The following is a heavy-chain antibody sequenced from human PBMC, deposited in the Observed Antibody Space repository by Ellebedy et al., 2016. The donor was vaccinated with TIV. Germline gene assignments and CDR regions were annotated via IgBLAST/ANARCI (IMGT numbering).Heavy chain of an antibody. CDR2: FDPEDGET. J-gene: IGHJ6*02. D-gene: IGHD2-15*01. CDR1: GYTLTELS. V-gene: IGHV1-24*01. Sequence: ASVKVSCKVSGYTLTELSMHWVRQAPGKGLEWMGGFDPEDGETIYAQNFQGRVTMTEDTSTDTAYMELSSLRSEDTAVYYCARTLRYCSGGSCYYYYYYGMDVWGQGTTVTVSS. CDR3: ARTLRYCSGGSCYYYYYYGMDV.